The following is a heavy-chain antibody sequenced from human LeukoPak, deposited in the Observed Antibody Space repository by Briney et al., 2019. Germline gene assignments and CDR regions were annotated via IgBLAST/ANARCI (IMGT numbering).Heavy chain of an antibody. CDR3: AKNALGYSYGHNFDY. D-gene: IGHD5-18*01. J-gene: IGHJ4*02. CDR1: GFPFSSYA. V-gene: IGHV3-23*01. Sequence: GGSLRLSCAASGFPFSSYAMRWVRQARGKGVEWVSAYSGSGGSTYYADCVKGRFTISRDNSKNTLYLQMNSLRAEDTAVYYCAKNALGYSYGHNFDYWGQGTLVTVSS. CDR2: YSGSGGST.